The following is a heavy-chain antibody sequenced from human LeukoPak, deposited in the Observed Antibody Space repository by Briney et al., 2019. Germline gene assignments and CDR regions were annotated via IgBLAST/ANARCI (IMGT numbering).Heavy chain of an antibody. CDR3: ARGHYGDYPYYYYGMDV. V-gene: IGHV1-69*01. CDR1: GGTFSSHA. Sequence: SVKVSCKASGGTFSSHAISWVRQAPGQGLEWMGGIIPIFGTANYAQKFQGRVTITADESTSTAYMELSSLRSEDTAVYYCARGHYGDYPYYYYGMDVWGKGTTVTVSS. D-gene: IGHD4-17*01. CDR2: IIPIFGTA. J-gene: IGHJ6*04.